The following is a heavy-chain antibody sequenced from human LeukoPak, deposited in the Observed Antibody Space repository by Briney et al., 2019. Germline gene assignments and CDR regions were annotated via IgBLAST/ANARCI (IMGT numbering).Heavy chain of an antibody. D-gene: IGHD6-13*01. Sequence: PSETLSLTCAVYGGSFSGYYWSWIRQPPGKGLEWIGEINHSGSTNYNPSLKSRVTISVDTSKNQFSLKLSSVTAADTAVYYCARDGRYSRTDDAFDIWGQGTMVTVPS. CDR2: INHSGST. V-gene: IGHV4-34*01. CDR3: ARDGRYSRTDDAFDI. J-gene: IGHJ3*02. CDR1: GGSFSGYY.